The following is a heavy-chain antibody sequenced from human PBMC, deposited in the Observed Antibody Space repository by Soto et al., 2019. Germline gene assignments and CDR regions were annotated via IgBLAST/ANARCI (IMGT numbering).Heavy chain of an antibody. CDR2: ISYDGSNK. V-gene: IGHV3-30*18. Sequence: QVQLVESGGGVVQPGRSLRLSCAASGFTFSSYGMHWVRQAPGKGLEWVAVISYDGSNKYYADSVKGRFTISRDNSKNTLYLHMNSLRAEDTAVYYCAKEYPIQLWTNLYWYFDLWGRGTLVTVSS. D-gene: IGHD5-18*01. CDR1: GFTFSSYG. CDR3: AKEYPIQLWTNLYWYFDL. J-gene: IGHJ2*01.